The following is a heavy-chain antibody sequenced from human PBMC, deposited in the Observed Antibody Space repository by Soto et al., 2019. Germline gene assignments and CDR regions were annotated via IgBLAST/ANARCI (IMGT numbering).Heavy chain of an antibody. V-gene: IGHV4-34*01. J-gene: IGHJ4*02. Sequence: QVQLQQLGAGLLKPSETLSLTCAVSGGSFLGYYWSWIRQSPGKGLEWIGEIDHSGSTSYNPSLRSRVTISVDTSRTQFSLKMSSVTVADAAVYYCARGGRHGYNPYWGQGTLVTVSS. CDR3: ARGGRHGYNPY. D-gene: IGHD1-20*01. CDR2: IDHSGST. CDR1: GGSFLGYY.